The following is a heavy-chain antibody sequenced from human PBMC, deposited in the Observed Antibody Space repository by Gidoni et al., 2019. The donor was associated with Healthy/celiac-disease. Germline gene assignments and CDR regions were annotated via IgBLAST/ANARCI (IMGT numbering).Heavy chain of an antibody. CDR3: ARAGMVATEWYYYYGMDV. Sequence: EVQLVESGGGLVQPGGSLRLSCAASGFPFSSYSMNWVRQAPGKGLELVSYISSSSSTIYYADSVKGRFTISRDNAKNSLYLQMNSLRDEDTAVYYCARAGMVATEWYYYYGMDVWGQGTTVTVSS. J-gene: IGHJ6*02. CDR2: ISSSSSTI. CDR1: GFPFSSYS. D-gene: IGHD5-12*01. V-gene: IGHV3-48*02.